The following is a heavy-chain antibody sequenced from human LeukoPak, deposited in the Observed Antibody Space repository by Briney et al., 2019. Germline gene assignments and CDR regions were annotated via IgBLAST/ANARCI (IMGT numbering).Heavy chain of an antibody. Sequence: ASVTVSCKVSGYTFTGYYMHWVRQAPGQGLEWMGWINPNSGGTNYAQKFQGRVTMTRDTSIRTAYMEVSRLRYADTDVYYCARARQPWPEGDFDYWGQGTLVTVSS. V-gene: IGHV1-2*02. J-gene: IGHJ4*02. CDR3: ARARQPWPEGDFDY. CDR2: INPNSGGT. CDR1: GYTFTGYY. D-gene: IGHD6-19*01.